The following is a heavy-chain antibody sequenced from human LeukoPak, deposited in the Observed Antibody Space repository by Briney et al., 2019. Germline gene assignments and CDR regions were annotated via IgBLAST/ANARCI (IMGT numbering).Heavy chain of an antibody. Sequence: SETLSLTCTVSGGSISGGGYYWRWIRQHPGKGLEWIGYIYYSGSTYYNPSLKSRVTISVDTSKNQFSLKLSSVTAADTAVYYCARVPDYGDYVGSFDYWGQGTLVTVSS. D-gene: IGHD4-17*01. CDR3: ARVPDYGDYVGSFDY. CDR1: GGSISGGGYY. CDR2: IYYSGST. V-gene: IGHV4-31*03. J-gene: IGHJ4*02.